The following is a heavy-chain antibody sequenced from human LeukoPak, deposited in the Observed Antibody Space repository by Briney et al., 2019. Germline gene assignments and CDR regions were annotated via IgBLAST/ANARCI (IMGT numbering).Heavy chain of an antibody. CDR3: AREHTAGLAAFDY. J-gene: IGHJ4*02. CDR1: GYTFTDYY. CDR2: INPNSGGT. V-gene: IGHV1-2*04. D-gene: IGHD5-18*01. Sequence: ASVKVSCKASGYTFTDYYMHWLRQAPAQALEWMGWINPNSGGTNYAQKFQGWVTMTRDTSISTAYMELSRLRSDDTAVYYCAREHTAGLAAFDYWGEGTLVTVSS.